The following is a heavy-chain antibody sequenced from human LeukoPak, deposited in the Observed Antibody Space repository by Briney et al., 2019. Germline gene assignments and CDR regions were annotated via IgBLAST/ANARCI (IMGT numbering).Heavy chain of an antibody. CDR2: IYYSGST. J-gene: IGHJ4*02. Sequence: SETLSLTCTVSGGSISSGGYYWSWIRQHPGKGLEWIGYIYYSGSTYYNPSLKSRVTISVDTSKNQFSLKLSSVTAADTAMYYCARVVTHHETRLREEWGQGTLVTVSS. V-gene: IGHV4-31*03. D-gene: IGHD1-14*01. CDR1: GGSISSGGYY. CDR3: ARVVTHHETRLREE.